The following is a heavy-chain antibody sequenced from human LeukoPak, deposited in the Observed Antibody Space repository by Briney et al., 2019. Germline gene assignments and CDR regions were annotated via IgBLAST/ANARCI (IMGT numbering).Heavy chain of an antibody. CDR1: GFTFTTYW. CDR2: INRDGSIT. Sequence: GGSLRLSCAASGFTFTTYWMHWVRQAPGKGLVWVSHINRDGSITSYADSVKGRFTISRDNAKNTLYLQMNSLRAEDTAVYYCARDAVDTANAVWGQGTTVIVSS. J-gene: IGHJ6*02. V-gene: IGHV3-74*01. CDR3: ARDAVDTANAV. D-gene: IGHD5-18*01.